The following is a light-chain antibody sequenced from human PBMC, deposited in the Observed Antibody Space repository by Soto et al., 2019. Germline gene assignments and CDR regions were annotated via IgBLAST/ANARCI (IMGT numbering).Light chain of an antibody. CDR3: AAWDDSLNGLYV. Sequence: QSVLTQPPSASGTPGQRVTISCSGSSSNIGSNTVNWYQQLPGTAPKLLIYSNNQRPSGVPYRFSGSKSGTSASLAISGLQFEDEADYYCAAWDDSLNGLYVFGTGTKVTVL. V-gene: IGLV1-44*01. J-gene: IGLJ1*01. CDR2: SNN. CDR1: SSNIGSNT.